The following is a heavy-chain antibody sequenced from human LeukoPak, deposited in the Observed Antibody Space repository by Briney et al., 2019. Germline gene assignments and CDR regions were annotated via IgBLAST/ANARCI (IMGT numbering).Heavy chain of an antibody. Sequence: ASVKVSCKASGYTLTVYYMHWVRPAPGPGGEWMGWFNANSGGTNYAQKFQGRVTMTRDTSISTAYMELSRLRSDDTAVYYCARDMGGSRREAFDIWGQGTMVTVSS. J-gene: IGHJ3*02. CDR1: GYTLTVYY. D-gene: IGHD2-15*01. V-gene: IGHV1-2*02. CDR3: ARDMGGSRREAFDI. CDR2: FNANSGGT.